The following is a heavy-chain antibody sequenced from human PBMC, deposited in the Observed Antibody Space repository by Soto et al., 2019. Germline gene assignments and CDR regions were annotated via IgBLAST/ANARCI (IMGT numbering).Heavy chain of an antibody. D-gene: IGHD6-19*01. V-gene: IGHV3-74*01. Sequence: DVQLVESGGGLVQPGGSLRLSCVASGFTFSTSWMHWVRQTPGKGLVWVSRISADSGRTHYAASVKGRFTISRDNGKNTLYLEMNSLTADDTAIYYCARGPTGWYGYDYWGQGTLVSVSS. J-gene: IGHJ4*02. CDR2: ISADSGRT. CDR1: GFTFSTSW. CDR3: ARGPTGWYGYDY.